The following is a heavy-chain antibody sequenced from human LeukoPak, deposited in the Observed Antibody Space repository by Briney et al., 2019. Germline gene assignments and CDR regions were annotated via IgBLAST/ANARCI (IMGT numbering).Heavy chain of an antibody. CDR3: ARDQRSWYFDL. J-gene: IGHJ2*01. CDR1: GFTFDDYA. CDR2: ISWNSGSI. V-gene: IGHV3-9*01. Sequence: GGSLRLSCAASGFTFDDYAMHWVRQAPGKGLEWVSGISWNSGSIGYADSVKGRFTISRDNAKNSLYLQMNSLRAEDTALYYCARDQRSWYFDLWGRGTLVTVSS.